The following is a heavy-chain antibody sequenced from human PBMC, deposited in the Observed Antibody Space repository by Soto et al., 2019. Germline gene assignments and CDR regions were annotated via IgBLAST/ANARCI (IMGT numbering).Heavy chain of an antibody. J-gene: IGHJ4*02. V-gene: IGHV1-18*01. Sequence: QVQLVQSGAEVKKPGASVKVSCKASGYTFTSYGISWVRQAPGQGLEWMGWMTAYNGNTNYAQELQGRVTMTTDTSTTTAYLELRSLRSDDTAVYSCASEYYYGSGPWYWGQGTQVTVSS. D-gene: IGHD3-10*01. CDR1: GYTFTSYG. CDR3: ASEYYYGSGPWY. CDR2: MTAYNGNT.